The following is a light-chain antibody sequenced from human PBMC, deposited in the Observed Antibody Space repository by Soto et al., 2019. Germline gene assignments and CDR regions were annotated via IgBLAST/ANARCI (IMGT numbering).Light chain of an antibody. Sequence: QSVLTQPPSVSGAPGQRVTISCTGSSSNIGAGYDVHWYQQLPGTAPKILIYGNINRPSGVPDRFSGSKSGTSASLASTGLQAEDEADYYCQSYDSSLSVVFGGGTKVTVL. V-gene: IGLV1-40*01. CDR2: GNI. CDR1: SSNIGAGYD. CDR3: QSYDSSLSVV. J-gene: IGLJ2*01.